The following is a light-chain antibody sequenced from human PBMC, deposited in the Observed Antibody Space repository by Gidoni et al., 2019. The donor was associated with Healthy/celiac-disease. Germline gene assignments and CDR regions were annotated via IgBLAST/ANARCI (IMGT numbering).Light chain of an antibody. CDR3: QQRSNWPFT. J-gene: IGKJ3*01. Sequence: EIVLTQSPATLSLSPGERATLSCRASQSVSSYLAWYQQKPGQAPRLLIYDASNRATGIPARFSGRGSGTDFTLTISSLEPEDFAVYYCQQRSNWPFTFXPXTKVDIK. V-gene: IGKV3-11*01. CDR1: QSVSSY. CDR2: DAS.